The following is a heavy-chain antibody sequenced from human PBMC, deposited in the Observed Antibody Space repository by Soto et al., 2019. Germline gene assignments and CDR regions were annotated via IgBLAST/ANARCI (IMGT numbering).Heavy chain of an antibody. J-gene: IGHJ4*02. CDR1: GDSLSTDYW. V-gene: IGHV4-4*02. Sequence: SETLSLTCTVSGDSLSTDYWWSWVRQPPGKGLEWIGEIHHSGITNYIQSVRSRVTMSVDKSNNQVSLEPTSVAAADTAVYYCARGISYRWVYWGQGILVTVSS. D-gene: IGHD3-16*02. CDR2: IHHSGIT. CDR3: ARGISYRWVY.